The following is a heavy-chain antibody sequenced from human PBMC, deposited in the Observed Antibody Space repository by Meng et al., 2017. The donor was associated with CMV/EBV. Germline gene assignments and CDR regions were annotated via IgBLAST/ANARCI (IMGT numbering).Heavy chain of an antibody. CDR3: ARKYGTSPRFYGLDV. CDR1: EFTFSDYW. CDR2: IREDGSEE. Sequence: GGSLRLSCEASEFTFSDYWMSWVRLAPGKGLEWVANIREDGSEEFYVDSVKGRFTLSRDNTKNSLYLQMRSLRAEDTAVYVCARKYGTSPRFYGLDVWGQGTTVTVSS. J-gene: IGHJ6*02. V-gene: IGHV3-7*01. D-gene: IGHD4-17*01.